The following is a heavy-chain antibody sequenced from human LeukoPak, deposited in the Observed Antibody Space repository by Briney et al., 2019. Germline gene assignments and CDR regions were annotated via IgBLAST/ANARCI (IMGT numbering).Heavy chain of an antibody. D-gene: IGHD2-15*01. Sequence: GESLKISCKGSGYSFASYWIAWVRQMPGKGLEWMGIIYPGDSDTRYSPSFQGQVTISADKSISTVYLQWSSLKASDTAMYYCARLPTSAGLGYCRGGTCYSPLDDWGQGTLVTVSS. CDR1: GYSFASYW. V-gene: IGHV5-51*01. CDR3: ARLPTSAGLGYCRGGTCYSPLDD. J-gene: IGHJ4*02. CDR2: IYPGDSDT.